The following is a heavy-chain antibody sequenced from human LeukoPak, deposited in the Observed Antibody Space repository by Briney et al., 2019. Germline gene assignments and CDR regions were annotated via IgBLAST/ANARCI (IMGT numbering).Heavy chain of an antibody. V-gene: IGHV4-38-2*02. J-gene: IGHJ3*02. Sequence: SETLSLTCTVSGYSISSGYYWGWIRQPPGKGLEWIGSIYHSGSTYYNPSLKSRVTISVDTSKNQFSLKLSSVTAADTAVYYCARVSYYDILTDAFDIWGQGTMVTVSS. D-gene: IGHD3-9*01. CDR3: ARVSYYDILTDAFDI. CDR2: IYHSGST. CDR1: GYSISSGYY.